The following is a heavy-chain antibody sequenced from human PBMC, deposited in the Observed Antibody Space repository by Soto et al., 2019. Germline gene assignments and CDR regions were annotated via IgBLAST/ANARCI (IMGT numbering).Heavy chain of an antibody. CDR3: ARVKVPAVGVVVWFDP. D-gene: IGHD2-2*01. J-gene: IGHJ5*02. Sequence: XAVKVSYKASGYSFTSYSRQWVRQDPGQRLEWMGWINAGNGNTQYSQKFQGRVTITRDASASTAYMELRSLRSEDTAVYYCARVKVPAVGVVVWFDPWGQRTLVTVSS. CDR1: GYSFTSYS. V-gene: IGHV1-3*01. CDR2: INAGNGNT.